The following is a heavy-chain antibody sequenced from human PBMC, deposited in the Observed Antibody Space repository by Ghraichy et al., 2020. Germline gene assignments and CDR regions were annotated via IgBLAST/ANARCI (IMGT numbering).Heavy chain of an antibody. J-gene: IGHJ4*02. Sequence: ETLSLTCTVSGGSICSYYWSWIRQPPGKGLEWIGYIYYSGSTKYNPSLKSRVTISVDTSKNQFSLKLSSVTAADTAVYYCARELYYYDSSGPVFDYWGQGTLVTVSS. CDR2: IYYSGST. V-gene: IGHV4-59*01. CDR3: ARELYYYDSSGPVFDY. D-gene: IGHD3-22*01. CDR1: GGSICSYY.